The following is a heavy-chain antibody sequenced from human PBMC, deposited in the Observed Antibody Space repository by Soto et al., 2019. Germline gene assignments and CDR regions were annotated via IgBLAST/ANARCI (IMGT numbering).Heavy chain of an antibody. CDR3: ARDMPYAAGSPAGCDY. V-gene: IGHV4-59*01. CDR1: GDSITGSY. CDR2: IYHSGTT. J-gene: IGHJ4*02. D-gene: IGHD1-26*01. Sequence: QVQLRESGPGLVKPSETLSLTCTVSGDSITGSYWSWIRQPPGKTLEWIGYIYHSGTTTYNPSLKSRVSISVDTSKNQFSLRLTSVIAADTAVYYCARDMPYAAGSPAGCDYWGQGILVTVSS.